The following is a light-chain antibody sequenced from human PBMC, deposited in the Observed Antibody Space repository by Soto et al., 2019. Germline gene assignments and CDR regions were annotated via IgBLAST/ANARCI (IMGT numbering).Light chain of an antibody. CDR2: DAS. V-gene: IGKV1-17*01. CDR3: QQYNSYSWT. CDR1: QDIRND. Sequence: IPMTLSPSSLSSSVGDRVTITCRARQDIRNDLGWYQQKPGKAPKRLIYDASTLESGVPSRFSGSRSGTEFTLTISSLQPDDFAAYYCQQYNSYSWTFGQGTKVDIK. J-gene: IGKJ1*01.